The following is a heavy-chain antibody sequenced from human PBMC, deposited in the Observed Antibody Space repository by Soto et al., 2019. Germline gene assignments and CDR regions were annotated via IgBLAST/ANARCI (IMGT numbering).Heavy chain of an antibody. D-gene: IGHD3-22*01. J-gene: IGHJ6*02. CDR3: ANMYYYDSSGYYPLDYYHGMDV. Sequence: GGSLRLSCAASGFTFSSYGMHWVRQAPGKGLEWVAVISYDGSNKYYADSVKGRFTISRDNSKNTLYLQMNSLRAEDTAVYYCANMYYYDSSGYYPLDYYHGMDVWGQGTTVTVSS. CDR2: ISYDGSNK. V-gene: IGHV3-30*18. CDR1: GFTFSSYG.